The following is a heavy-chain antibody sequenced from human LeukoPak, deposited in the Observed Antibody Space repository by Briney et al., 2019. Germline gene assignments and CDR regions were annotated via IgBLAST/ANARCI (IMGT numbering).Heavy chain of an antibody. CDR2: INHSGST. V-gene: IGHV4-34*01. J-gene: IGHJ6*03. CDR1: GGSFSGYY. D-gene: IGHD2-2*01. Sequence: SETLSLTCAVYGGSFSGYYWSWIRQPPGKGLEWIGEINHSGSTNYNPSLKSRVTISVDTSKNQFSLKLGSVTAADTAVYYCARGSHCSSTSCPYWYYYYMDVWGKGTTVTVSS. CDR3: ARGSHCSSTSCPYWYYYYMDV.